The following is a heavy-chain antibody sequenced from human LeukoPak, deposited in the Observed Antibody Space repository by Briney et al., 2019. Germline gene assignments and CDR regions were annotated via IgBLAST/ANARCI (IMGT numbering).Heavy chain of an antibody. J-gene: IGHJ4*02. V-gene: IGHV3-11*01. Sequence: GGSLRLSCAASGFTFSDYYMSWIRQAPGKGLEWVSYISSSGSTIYYADSVKGRFTISRDNAKNSLYLQMNSLRAEDTAVYYCAREYSSGWHTFAYWGQGTLVTVSS. CDR3: AREYSSGWHTFAY. CDR2: ISSSGSTI. CDR1: GFTFSDYY. D-gene: IGHD6-19*01.